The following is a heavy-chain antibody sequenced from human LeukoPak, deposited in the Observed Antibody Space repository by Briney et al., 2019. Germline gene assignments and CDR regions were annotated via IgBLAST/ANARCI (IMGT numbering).Heavy chain of an antibody. CDR2: IKQDGSEK. V-gene: IGHV3-7*03. CDR1: GFTFSSYW. D-gene: IGHD3-9*01. CDR3: ARDRGDILTGYPYYYYGMDV. Sequence: GGSLRLYCAASGFTFSSYWMSWVRQAPGKGLEWVANIKQDGSEKYYVDSVKGRFTISRDNAKNSLYLQMNSLRAEDTAVYYCARDRGDILTGYPYYYYGMDVWGKGTTVTVSS. J-gene: IGHJ6*04.